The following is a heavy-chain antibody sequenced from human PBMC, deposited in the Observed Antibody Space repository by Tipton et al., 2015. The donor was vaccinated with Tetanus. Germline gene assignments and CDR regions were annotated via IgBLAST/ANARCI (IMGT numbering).Heavy chain of an antibody. CDR3: ARGGDNLTFQRPTGRWFGP. V-gene: IGHV4-31*03. CDR1: GGSVSSGAYC. D-gene: IGHD1-1*01. J-gene: IGHJ5*02. CDR2: ISSRGSI. Sequence: TLSLTCTVSGGSVSSGAYCWSWIRQHPGKGLESIGCISSRGSIYYNPSLTSRVSISVDTSKNQFSLKLTSVTAADTALYYCARGGDNLTFQRPTGRWFGPWGHGTLVTVSS.